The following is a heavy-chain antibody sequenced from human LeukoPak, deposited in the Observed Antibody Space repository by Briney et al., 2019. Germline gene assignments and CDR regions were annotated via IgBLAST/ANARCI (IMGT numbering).Heavy chain of an antibody. D-gene: IGHD3-10*01. CDR1: GYTFTSYD. V-gene: IGHV1-8*01. J-gene: IGHJ4*02. Sequence: ASVTVSCKASGYTFTSYDINWVRQATGQGLEWMGWMNPKSGNTAYAQKFQGRVTMTRNTSISTAYMELSSLRSEDTAVYYCARRSFRGADDDWGRGTLVTVSS. CDR2: MNPKSGNT. CDR3: ARRSFRGADDD.